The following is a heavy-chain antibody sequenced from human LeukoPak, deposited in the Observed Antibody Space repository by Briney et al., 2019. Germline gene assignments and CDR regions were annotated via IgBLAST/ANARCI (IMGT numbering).Heavy chain of an antibody. CDR1: GFTFSSYG. D-gene: IGHD2-2*01. CDR3: AKGDKGYCSTTSCYWGPFDY. J-gene: IGHJ4*02. V-gene: IGHV3-30*18. CDR2: ISYNGSNK. Sequence: GGSLRHSCAASGFTFSSYGMHWVRQAPGKGLEWVAVISYNGSNKYYADSVKGRFTISRDNSKNTLYLQMNSLRAEDTAVYYCAKGDKGYCSTTSCYWGPFDYWGQGTLVTVSS.